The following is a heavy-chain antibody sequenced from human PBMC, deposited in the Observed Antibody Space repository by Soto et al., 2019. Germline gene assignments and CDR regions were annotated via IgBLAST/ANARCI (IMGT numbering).Heavy chain of an antibody. D-gene: IGHD3-9*01. CDR2: IIPIFGTA. CDR1: GGTISSYS. J-gene: IGHJ4*02. CDR3: ARAPNILTVKYYFDY. Sequence: VASVKVSCKASGGTISSYSINWVRQAPGQGLEWMGGIIPIFGTANNAQKFQGRVTITADESATTVYMELSSLRSEDTAVYYCARAPNILTVKYYFDYWGQGTLVTVSS. V-gene: IGHV1-69*13.